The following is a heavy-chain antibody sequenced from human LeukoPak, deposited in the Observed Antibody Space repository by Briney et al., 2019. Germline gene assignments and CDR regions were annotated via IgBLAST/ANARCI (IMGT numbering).Heavy chain of an antibody. D-gene: IGHD3-22*01. J-gene: IGHJ4*02. V-gene: IGHV4-4*07. CDR2: IYTSGST. CDR1: GGSISSYY. Sequence: SETLSLTCTVSGGSISSYYWSWIRQPAGKGLEWIGRIYTSGSTNYNPSLKSRVTMSVDTSKNQFSLKLSSVTAADTAVYYCARAFYYYDSSGYFYYFDYWGQGTLVTVSS. CDR3: ARAFYYYDSSGYFYYFDY.